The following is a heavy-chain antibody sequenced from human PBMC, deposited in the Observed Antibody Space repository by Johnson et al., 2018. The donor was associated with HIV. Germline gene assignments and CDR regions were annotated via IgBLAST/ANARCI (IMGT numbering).Heavy chain of an antibody. Sequence: VESGGGVVQPGGSLRLSCAASGFTFSSYGMSWVRQAPGKGLEWVSGINWNGGSTGYADSVKGRFTISRDNAKNSLYLQMNSLRAEDTALYYCARGGRAKDAFDIWGQGTMVTVSS. CDR1: GFTFSSYG. J-gene: IGHJ3*02. CDR2: INWNGGST. CDR3: ARGGRAKDAFDI. D-gene: IGHD3-16*01. V-gene: IGHV3-20*04.